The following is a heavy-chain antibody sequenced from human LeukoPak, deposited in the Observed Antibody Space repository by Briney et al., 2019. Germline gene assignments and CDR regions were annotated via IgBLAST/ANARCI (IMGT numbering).Heavy chain of an antibody. D-gene: IGHD1-1*01. Sequence: AGGSLRLSCAASGFTFSDYSMNWVRQAPGKGLEWISYVGIDSGNTKYADSVKGRFTISGDNARNSVYLQMNSLRVEDSAVYFCARDHNYAFDNWGQGTLVTVSS. CDR3: ARDHNYAFDN. CDR1: GFTFSDYS. CDR2: VGIDSGNT. V-gene: IGHV3-48*04. J-gene: IGHJ4*02.